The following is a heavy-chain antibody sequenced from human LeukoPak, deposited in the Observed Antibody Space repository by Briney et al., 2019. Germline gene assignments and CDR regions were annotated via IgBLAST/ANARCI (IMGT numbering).Heavy chain of an antibody. D-gene: IGHD4-23*01. CDR2: IIPIFGTA. CDR3: ARGRTSLVVTHFDY. Sequence: SVKVSCKASGGTFSSYAISRVRQAPGQGLEWMGGIIPIFGTANYAQKFQGRVTITADESTSTAYMELSSLRSEDTAVYYCARGRTSLVVTHFDYWGQGTLVTVSS. V-gene: IGHV1-69*13. CDR1: GGTFSSYA. J-gene: IGHJ4*02.